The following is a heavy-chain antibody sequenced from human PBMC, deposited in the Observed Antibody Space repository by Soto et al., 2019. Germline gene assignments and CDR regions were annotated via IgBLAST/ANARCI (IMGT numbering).Heavy chain of an antibody. CDR2: INPSGGST. V-gene: IGHV1-46*01. Sequence: QVQLVQSGAEVKKPGASVKVSCKASGYTFTNYYLHWVRQAPGQGLEWMGIINPSGGSTTYAQKFQGRVTMTRDTSTSTVYMELSSLRSEDTAVYYCALVYSSGFEYWGQGTLVTVSS. CDR3: ALVYSSGFEY. D-gene: IGHD6-19*01. J-gene: IGHJ4*02. CDR1: GYTFTNYY.